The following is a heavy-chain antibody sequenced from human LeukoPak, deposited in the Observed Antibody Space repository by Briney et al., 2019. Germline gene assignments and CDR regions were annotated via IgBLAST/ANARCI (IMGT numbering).Heavy chain of an antibody. Sequence: GRSLRLSCAASGFTFSSYGMHWVRQAPGKGLEWVAVISYDGSNKYYADSVKGRFTMSRDNSKNTLYLQMNSLRAEDTAVYYCAKVSERLATVSNFDYWGQGTLVTVSS. D-gene: IGHD6-19*01. CDR2: ISYDGSNK. CDR1: GFTFSSYG. J-gene: IGHJ4*02. CDR3: AKVSERLATVSNFDY. V-gene: IGHV3-30*18.